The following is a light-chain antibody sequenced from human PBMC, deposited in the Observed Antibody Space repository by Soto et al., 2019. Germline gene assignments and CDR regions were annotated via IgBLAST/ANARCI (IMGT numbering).Light chain of an antibody. Sequence: DIPMTQSPSSLSASVGDRVTITCRASQSVSSYLNWYQQKPGQAPKLLIYAASSLQTGVPSRFSGSGSGTYITLTISSLQPEYFATYYCQQSYSTPFTFGPGTKVDIK. CDR3: QQSYSTPFT. V-gene: IGKV1-39*01. J-gene: IGKJ3*01. CDR1: QSVSSY. CDR2: AAS.